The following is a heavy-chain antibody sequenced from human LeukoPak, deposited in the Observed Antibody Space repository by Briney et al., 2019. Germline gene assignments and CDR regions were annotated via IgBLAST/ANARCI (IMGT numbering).Heavy chain of an antibody. CDR1: GFTFSSYG. Sequence: GGSLRLSCAASGFTFSSYGMHWPRQAPGKGLEWVAVIWNDGSDKYYADSVKGRFTISRDNSKNTLYLQMNSLRAEDTAVYYCAKPTRGSGSFLIDFWGQGTLVTVSS. D-gene: IGHD1-26*01. CDR2: IWNDGSDK. V-gene: IGHV3-33*06. J-gene: IGHJ4*02. CDR3: AKPTRGSGSFLIDF.